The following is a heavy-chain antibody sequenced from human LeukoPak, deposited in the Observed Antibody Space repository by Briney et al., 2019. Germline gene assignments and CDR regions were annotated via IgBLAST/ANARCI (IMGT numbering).Heavy chain of an antibody. Sequence: ASVKVSCKASGYTFTAYYIHWVRQAPGQGLEWMGWITPNSGGTKYAQKFQGRVTMTRDTSISTAYMELSRLRSDDTAVYYCARESATILSLAARNWYFDLWGRGTLITVSS. CDR2: ITPNSGGT. CDR3: ARESATILSLAARNWYFDL. V-gene: IGHV1-2*02. J-gene: IGHJ2*01. D-gene: IGHD6-6*01. CDR1: GYTFTAYY.